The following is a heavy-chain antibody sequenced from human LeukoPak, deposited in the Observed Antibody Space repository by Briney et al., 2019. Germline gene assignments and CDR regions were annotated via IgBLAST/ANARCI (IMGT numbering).Heavy chain of an antibody. Sequence: GGSLRLSCAVSGFTVSSHYMSWVRQAPGKGLEWVSVIYSGGSTYYADSVKGRFTISRDNAQNTLYLQMNSLRAEDTAVYYCARSVGATKHFDYWGQGTLVTVSS. D-gene: IGHD1-26*01. CDR3: ARSVGATKHFDY. V-gene: IGHV3-66*01. J-gene: IGHJ4*02. CDR1: GFTVSSHY. CDR2: IYSGGST.